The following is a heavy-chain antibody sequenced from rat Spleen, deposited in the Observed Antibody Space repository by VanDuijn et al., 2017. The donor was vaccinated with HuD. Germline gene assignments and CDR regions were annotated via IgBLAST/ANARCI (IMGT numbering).Heavy chain of an antibody. CDR1: GFSLSSYG. Sequence: QVQLRESGPGLVKPSLTLSLTCTVSGFSLSSYGVIWVRQPPGKGLEWMGIIWGNGNTDYNSALKSRLNISRDTSKSQVFLKMNNLQTEDTAMYFCARFGTTFDYWGQGVMVTVSS. V-gene: IGHV2S61*01. J-gene: IGHJ2*01. CDR3: ARFGTTFDY. D-gene: IGHD4-6*01. CDR2: IWGNGNT.